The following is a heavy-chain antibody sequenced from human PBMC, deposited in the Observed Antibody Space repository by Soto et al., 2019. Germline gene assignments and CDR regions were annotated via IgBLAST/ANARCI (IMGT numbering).Heavy chain of an antibody. Sequence: QVQLVQSGAEVKKPGASVKVSCKASGYTFTNYGITWVRQAPGQGLEWMGWITAYSGNTSSAQKLQGRVTMTTDTSTSTAYMELRSLRSDDTAVYYCARDRYTANEVATYSYYYLDVWGKGTAVTVSS. CDR3: ARDRYTANEVATYSYYYLDV. CDR1: GYTFTNYG. D-gene: IGHD5-12*01. J-gene: IGHJ6*03. CDR2: ITAYSGNT. V-gene: IGHV1-18*01.